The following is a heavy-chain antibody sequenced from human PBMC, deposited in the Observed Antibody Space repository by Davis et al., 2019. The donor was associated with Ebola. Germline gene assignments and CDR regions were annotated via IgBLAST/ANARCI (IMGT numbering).Heavy chain of an antibody. J-gene: IGHJ5*02. V-gene: IGHV5-51*01. CDR3: ARVCLPDYDFWSGSNPRAGWFDP. D-gene: IGHD3-3*01. CDR2: IYPGDSDT. Sequence: GESLKISCKGSGYSFTSYWIGWVRQMPGKGLEWMGIIYPGDSDTRYSPSFQGQVTISADKSISTAYLQWSSLKASDTAMYYCARVCLPDYDFWSGSNPRAGWFDPWGQGTLVTVSS. CDR1: GYSFTSYW.